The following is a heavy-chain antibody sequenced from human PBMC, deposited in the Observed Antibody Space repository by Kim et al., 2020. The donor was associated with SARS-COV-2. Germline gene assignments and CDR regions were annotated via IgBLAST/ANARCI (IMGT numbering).Heavy chain of an antibody. D-gene: IGHD6-13*01. CDR3: ARVLIAAGYYYYYGMDV. V-gene: IGHV3-33*01. Sequence: GGSLRLSCAASGFTFSSYGMHWVRQAPGKGLEWVAVIWYDGSNKYYADSVKGRFTISRDNSKNTLYLQMNSLRAEDTAVYYCARVLIAAGYYYYYGMDVWGQGTTVTVSS. CDR2: IWYDGSNK. J-gene: IGHJ6*02. CDR1: GFTFSSYG.